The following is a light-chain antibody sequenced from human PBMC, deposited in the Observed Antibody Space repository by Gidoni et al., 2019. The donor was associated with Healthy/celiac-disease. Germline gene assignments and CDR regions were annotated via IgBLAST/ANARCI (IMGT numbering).Light chain of an antibody. CDR1: QSVSSY. J-gene: IGKJ5*01. V-gene: IGKV3-11*01. CDR3: QQRSNWPPIT. CDR2: DAS. Sequence: EIVLTQSPATLSLSPGERATLSCRASQSVSSYFAWYQQKPGQAPRLLIYDASNRATGIPARFSGSGSGTDLTLTISSREPEDVAVYYCQQRSNWPPITFGQGTRLEIK.